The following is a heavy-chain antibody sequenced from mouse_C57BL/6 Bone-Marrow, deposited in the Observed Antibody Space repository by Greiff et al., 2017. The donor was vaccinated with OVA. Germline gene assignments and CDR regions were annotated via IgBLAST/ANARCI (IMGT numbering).Heavy chain of an antibody. Sequence: QVQLQQPGAELVMPGASVKLSCQASGYTFTSYWMHWVKQRPGQGLEWIGEIDPSDSYTNYNQKFKGKSTLTVDKSSSTAYMQLSSLTSEDSAVYYCAIIYYDSPARYWYFDVWGTGTTVTVSS. CDR3: AIIYYDSPARYWYFDV. CDR1: GYTFTSYW. J-gene: IGHJ1*03. CDR2: IDPSDSYT. V-gene: IGHV1-69*01. D-gene: IGHD2-4*01.